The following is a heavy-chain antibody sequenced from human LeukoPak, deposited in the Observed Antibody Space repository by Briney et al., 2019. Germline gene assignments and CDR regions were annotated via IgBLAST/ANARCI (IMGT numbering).Heavy chain of an antibody. CDR2: IYYSGST. J-gene: IGHJ4*02. CDR1: GGSISSSSYY. CDR3: ARRPVRGVDTYYFDY. Sequence: SETLSLTCTVSGGSISSSSYYWGWIRQPPGKGLEWIGSIYYSGSTYYNPSLKSRVTISVDTSKNQFSLKLSSVTAADTAVCYCARRPVRGVDTYYFDYWGQGTLVTVSS. D-gene: IGHD3-10*01. V-gene: IGHV4-39*01.